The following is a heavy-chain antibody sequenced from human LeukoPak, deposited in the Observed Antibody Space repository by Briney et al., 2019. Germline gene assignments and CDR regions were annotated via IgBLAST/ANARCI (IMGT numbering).Heavy chain of an antibody. CDR3: ARTTEGGYSYGYFYYYYMDV. D-gene: IGHD5-18*01. J-gene: IGHJ6*03. V-gene: IGHV4-38-2*02. Sequence: PSETLSLTCTVSGYSLSSDYYWGWIRQPPGKGLEWIGSIYHSGSTYYNPSLKSRVTISVDTSKNQFSLKLSSVTAADTAVYYCARTTEGGYSYGYFYYYYMDVWGKGTTVTISS. CDR2: IYHSGST. CDR1: GYSLSSDYY.